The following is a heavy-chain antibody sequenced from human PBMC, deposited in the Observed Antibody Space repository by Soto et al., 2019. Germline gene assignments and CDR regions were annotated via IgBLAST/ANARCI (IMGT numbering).Heavy chain of an antibody. V-gene: IGHV3-13*01. J-gene: IGHJ1*01. CDR1: GFTFSSYD. CDR2: IGTAGDT. CDR3: ARGSSSGYLHFQH. D-gene: IGHD3-22*01. Sequence: GGSLRLSCAASGFTFSSYDMHWVRQATGKGLEWVSAIGTAGDTYYPGSVKGRFTISRENAKNSLYLQMNSLRAEDTAVYYCARGSSSGYLHFQHWGQGTLVTVSS.